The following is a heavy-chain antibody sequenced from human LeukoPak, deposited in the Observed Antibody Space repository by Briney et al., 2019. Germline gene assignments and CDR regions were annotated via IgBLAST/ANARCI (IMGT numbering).Heavy chain of an antibody. J-gene: IGHJ4*02. Sequence: PSETLSLTCAVYGGSFSGYYWSWIRQPPGKGLEWIGEINHSGSTNYNPSLKSRVTISVDTSKNQFSLKLSSVTAADTAVYYCASGWVVIDYWGQGTLVTVSS. CDR3: ASGWVVIDY. CDR2: INHSGST. D-gene: IGHD3-10*01. V-gene: IGHV4-34*01. CDR1: GGSFSGYY.